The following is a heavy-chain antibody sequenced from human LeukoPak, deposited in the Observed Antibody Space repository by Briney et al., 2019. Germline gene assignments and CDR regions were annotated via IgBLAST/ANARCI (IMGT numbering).Heavy chain of an antibody. D-gene: IGHD2-2*01. J-gene: IGHJ4*02. CDR1: GFTFSSYA. Sequence: RPGGSLRLSCAASGFTFSSYAMTWVRQAPGKGLEWVANIKQDGSDKYYVDSVKGRFTISRDNAKNSLYLQMHSLRAEDTAVYYCATQSYALFEYWGQGTVVTVSS. CDR3: ATQSYALFEY. CDR2: IKQDGSDK. V-gene: IGHV3-7*01.